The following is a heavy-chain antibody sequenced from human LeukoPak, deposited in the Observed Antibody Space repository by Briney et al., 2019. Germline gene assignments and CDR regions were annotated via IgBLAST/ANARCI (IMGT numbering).Heavy chain of an antibody. CDR2: MNPNSGNT. CDR3: ARGQSLYYDFWSGYPPDY. CDR1: GYTFTSYD. D-gene: IGHD3-3*01. Sequence: ASVKVSCKASGYTFTSYDINWVRQATGQGLEWMGWMNPNSGNTGYAQKFQGRVTMTRNTSISTVYMELSSLRSEDTAVYYCARGQSLYYDFWSGYPPDYWGQGTLVTVSS. J-gene: IGHJ4*02. V-gene: IGHV1-8*01.